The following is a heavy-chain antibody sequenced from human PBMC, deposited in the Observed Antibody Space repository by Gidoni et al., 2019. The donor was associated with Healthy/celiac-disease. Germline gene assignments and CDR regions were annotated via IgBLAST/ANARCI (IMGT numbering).Heavy chain of an antibody. CDR3: AKSTAPDSDYDSSGPH. J-gene: IGHJ4*02. V-gene: IGHV3-23*01. Sequence: EVQLLESGGGLVQPGGSLRLSCAASGFTFSSYAMSWVRQAPGKGLEWVSAISGSGGSTYYADSVKGRFTISRDNSKNTLYLQMNSLRAEDTAVYYCAKSTAPDSDYDSSGPHWGQGTLVTVSS. CDR1: GFTFSSYA. D-gene: IGHD3-22*01. CDR2: ISGSGGST.